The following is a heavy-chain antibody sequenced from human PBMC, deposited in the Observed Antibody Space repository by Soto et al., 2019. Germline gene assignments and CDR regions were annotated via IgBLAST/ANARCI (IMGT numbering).Heavy chain of an antibody. CDR3: ARQRGIPAPDSIEGYYYYKDV. CDR1: GYSFTSYW. J-gene: IGHJ6*03. Sequence: PGESLKISCKGSGYSFTSYWIGWVRQMPGKGLEWMGIIYPGDSDTRYSPSFQGQVTISADKSISTAYLQWSSLKASDTAMYYCARQRGIPAPDSIEGYYYYKDVWGKGTTVTVSS. V-gene: IGHV5-51*01. CDR2: IYPGDSDT. D-gene: IGHD3-3*02.